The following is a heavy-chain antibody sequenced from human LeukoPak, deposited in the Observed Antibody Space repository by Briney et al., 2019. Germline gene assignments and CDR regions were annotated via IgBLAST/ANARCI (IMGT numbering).Heavy chain of an antibody. V-gene: IGHV3-33*06. CDR1: GFTFSSSG. D-gene: IGHD3-22*01. CDR3: AKGDHYDSSGPIDS. CDR2: IWYDGSNK. Sequence: PGRSLRLSCAPSGFTFSSSGMYWVRQAPGKGLEWVAGIWYDGSNKYYADSVKGGFTISRDNSKSTLYVQMNGLRAEDTAVYFCAKGDHYDSSGPIDSWGQGTLVTVSS. J-gene: IGHJ4*02.